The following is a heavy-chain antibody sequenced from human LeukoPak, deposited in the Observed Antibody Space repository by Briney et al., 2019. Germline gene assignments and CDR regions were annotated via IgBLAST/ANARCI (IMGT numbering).Heavy chain of an antibody. CDR3: ARDVGYCSSTSCSNWFDP. D-gene: IGHD2-2*01. CDR2: IYTSGST. CDR1: GGSISSYY. V-gene: IGHV4-4*07. Sequence: PSETLSFTCTVSGGSISSYYWSWIRQPAGKGLEWIGRIYTSGSTNYNPSLKSRVVMSVDTSKSQFSLKLSSVTAADTAVYYCARDVGYCSSTSCSNWFDPWGQGTLVTVSS. J-gene: IGHJ5*02.